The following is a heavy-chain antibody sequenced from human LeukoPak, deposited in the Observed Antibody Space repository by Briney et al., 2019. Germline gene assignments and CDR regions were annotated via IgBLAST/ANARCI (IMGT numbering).Heavy chain of an antibody. Sequence: GGSLRLSCAASGFTVSSYYMSWVRQAPGKGLEWVSVIYSGGSTYDADFVKGRFTISRDNSMNTLYLQMNSLRDEDMAVYYCARDPPPGYYGSGSYTTGAFDIWGQGTMVTVSS. V-gene: IGHV3-53*01. CDR3: ARDPPPGYYGSGSYTTGAFDI. CDR2: IYSGGST. CDR1: GFTVSSYY. D-gene: IGHD3-10*01. J-gene: IGHJ3*02.